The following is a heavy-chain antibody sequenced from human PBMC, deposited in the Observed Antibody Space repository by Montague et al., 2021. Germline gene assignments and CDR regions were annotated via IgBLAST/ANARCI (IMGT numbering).Heavy chain of an antibody. CDR1: GFTFSSYT. D-gene: IGHD6-19*01. Sequence: RLSCAASGFTFSSYTINWVRQAPGKGLEWVSSISSSSLYIDYADSVKGRFTISRDNAKNSLYLQMNSLRAEDRAVYYCASLPYSSAWPYYFDHWGQGTLVTVSS. CDR2: ISSSSLYI. V-gene: IGHV3-21*01. J-gene: IGHJ4*02. CDR3: ASLPYSSAWPYYFDH.